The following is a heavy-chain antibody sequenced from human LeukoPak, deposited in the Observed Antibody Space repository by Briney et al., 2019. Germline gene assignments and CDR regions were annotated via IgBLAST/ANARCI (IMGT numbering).Heavy chain of an antibody. J-gene: IGHJ4*02. Sequence: SETLSLTCTVSGGSISSSSYYWGWIRQPPGKGLEWIGSIYYGGSTYYNPSLKSRVTISVDTSKNQFSLKLSSVTAADTAAYYCARHAFFDSTGYYYYFDYWGQGSLVTVSS. V-gene: IGHV4-39*01. CDR3: ARHAFFDSTGYYYYFDY. D-gene: IGHD3-22*01. CDR1: GGSISSSSYY. CDR2: IYYGGST.